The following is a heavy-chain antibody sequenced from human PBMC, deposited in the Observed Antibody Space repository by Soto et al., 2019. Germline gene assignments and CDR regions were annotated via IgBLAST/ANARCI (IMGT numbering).Heavy chain of an antibody. D-gene: IGHD3-16*02. J-gene: IGHJ4*02. V-gene: IGHV4-59*01. CDR2: IYYSGRT. Sequence: QVQLQESGPGLVKPSETLSLTCTVSGGSISDYQWNWIRQSPGKGLEWIGSIYYSGRTNYNPSLKSRLTISLDTSTKQFSLSLRSVTAADTAVYYCARMRGLGEISPYVDYWGQGTRVTVSS. CDR1: GGSISDYQ. CDR3: ARMRGLGEISPYVDY.